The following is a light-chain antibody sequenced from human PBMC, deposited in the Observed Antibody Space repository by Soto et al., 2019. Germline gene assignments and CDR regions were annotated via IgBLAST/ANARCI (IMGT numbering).Light chain of an antibody. Sequence: QSALTQPVSVSGSPGQSITISCTGTSSDVGGYNYVSWYQQHPGKAPKLIIYEVTNRPSGVSNRFSGSKSGNTASLTISGLQAEDEADYYCSSYTRSSTPLFGGGTKVTVL. CDR2: EVT. CDR3: SSYTRSSTPL. J-gene: IGLJ3*02. V-gene: IGLV2-14*01. CDR1: SSDVGGYNY.